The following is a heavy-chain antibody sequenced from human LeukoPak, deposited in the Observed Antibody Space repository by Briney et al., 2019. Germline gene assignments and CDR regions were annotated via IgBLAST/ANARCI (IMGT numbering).Heavy chain of an antibody. D-gene: IGHD1-1*01. CDR2: INPNSGGT. V-gene: IGHV1-2*02. Sequence: ASVKVSCKASGYTFTGYYVHWVRQAPGQGLEWMGWINPNSGGTNSAQKFQGRVTMTRDTSISTVYMEFNRLTSDDTAVYYCTRGVATTGAKFFDFWGQGTQVTVSS. J-gene: IGHJ4*02. CDR1: GYTFTGYY. CDR3: TRGVATTGAKFFDF.